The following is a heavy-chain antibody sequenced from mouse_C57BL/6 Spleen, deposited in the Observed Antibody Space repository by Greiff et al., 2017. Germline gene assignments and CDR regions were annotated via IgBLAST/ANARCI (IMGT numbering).Heavy chain of an antibody. CDR3: ARGITTVVATYFDY. V-gene: IGHV1-81*01. J-gene: IGHJ2*01. D-gene: IGHD1-1*01. CDR1: GYTFTSYG. Sequence: QVQLKESGAELARPGASVKLSCKASGYTFTSYGISWVKQRTGPGLEWIGEIYPRSGNTYYNEKFKGKATLTADKSSSTAYMELRSLTSEDSAVYVCARGITTVVATYFDYWGQGTTLTVSS. CDR2: IYPRSGNT.